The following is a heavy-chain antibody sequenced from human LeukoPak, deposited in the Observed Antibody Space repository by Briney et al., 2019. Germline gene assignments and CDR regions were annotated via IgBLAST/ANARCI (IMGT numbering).Heavy chain of an antibody. CDR3: ARSRRGYSYGYPYYFDY. J-gene: IGHJ4*02. D-gene: IGHD5-18*01. Sequence: PSETLSLTCAVYGGSFSGYYWSWIRQPPGKGLEWIGEINHSGSTNYNPSLKSRVTISVDTSRNQFSLKLSSVTAADTAVYYCARSRRGYSYGYPYYFDYWGQGTLVTVSS. CDR1: GGSFSGYY. CDR2: INHSGST. V-gene: IGHV4-34*01.